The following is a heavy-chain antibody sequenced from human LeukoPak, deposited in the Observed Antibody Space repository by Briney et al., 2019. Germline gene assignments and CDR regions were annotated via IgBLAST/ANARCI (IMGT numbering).Heavy chain of an antibody. V-gene: IGHV3-48*02. CDR1: GFTFSSYP. CDR3: ARDNIWAFDI. J-gene: IGHJ3*02. D-gene: IGHD3-9*01. Sequence: GGSLRLSCAASGFTFSSYPMNWVRKAPGKGLEWVSHIRTDGTITYADSVKGRFTISRDDAKTSVYLQMNSLRDDDTAIYYCARDNIWAFDIWGQGTMVTVSS. CDR2: IRTDGTI.